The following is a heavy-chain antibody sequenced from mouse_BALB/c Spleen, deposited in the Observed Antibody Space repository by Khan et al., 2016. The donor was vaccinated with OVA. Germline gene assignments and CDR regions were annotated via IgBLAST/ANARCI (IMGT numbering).Heavy chain of an antibody. CDR2: ISYSGST. V-gene: IGHV3-2*02. J-gene: IGHJ3*01. D-gene: IGHD3-3*01. CDR3: ARARANWFVY. CDR1: GYSITSDYA. Sequence: EVQLQESGPGLVKPSQSLSLTCTVTGYSITSDYAWNWIRQFPGNKLEWMGYISYSGSTSYNPSLTSRISITRDTSKTQFFLQLNSVTTEDTAAYTCARARANWFVYWGQGTLVTVSA.